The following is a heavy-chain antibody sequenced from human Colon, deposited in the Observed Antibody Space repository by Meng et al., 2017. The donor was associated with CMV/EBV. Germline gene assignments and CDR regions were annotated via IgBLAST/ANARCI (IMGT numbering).Heavy chain of an antibody. CDR2: ISWNSGSI. V-gene: IGHV3-9*01. D-gene: IGHD6-13*01. Sequence: GGSLRLSCAASGFTFDDYAMHWVRQAPGKGLEWVSGISWNSGSIGYADSVKGRFTISRDNAKNSLYLQMNSLRAEDTALYYCAKDSGLVAAVPTDYWGQGTLVTVSS. CDR3: AKDSGLVAAVPTDY. J-gene: IGHJ4*02. CDR1: GFTFDDYA.